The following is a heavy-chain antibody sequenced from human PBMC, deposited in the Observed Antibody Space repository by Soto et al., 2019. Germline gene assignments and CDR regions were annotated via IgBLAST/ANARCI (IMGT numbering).Heavy chain of an antibody. CDR2: IYYSGST. V-gene: IGHV4-30-4*01. Sequence: SETLSLTCTVSGGSISSGDYYWSWIRQPPGKGLEWIGYIYYSGSTYYNPSLKSRVTISVDTSKNQFSLKLSSVTAADTAVYYCARDSGGYGSTPYYYYGMDVWGQGTTVTVSS. CDR3: ARDSGGYGSTPYYYYGMDV. D-gene: IGHD3-10*01. J-gene: IGHJ6*02. CDR1: GGSISSGDYY.